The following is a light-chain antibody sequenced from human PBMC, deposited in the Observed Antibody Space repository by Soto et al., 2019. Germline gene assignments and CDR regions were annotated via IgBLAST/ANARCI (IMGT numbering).Light chain of an antibody. Sequence: DIKLTQSPSSLSASVGDRVTITCRASNSISNYLNWYQQKPGKAPKLLIYAVSTLHGGVPPRFSGSGSGTDFTLTISSLKPEDFATYYCQQSYNTTRTLGQGTKLEIK. V-gene: IGKV1-39*01. J-gene: IGKJ2*01. CDR2: AVS. CDR3: QQSYNTTRT. CDR1: NSISNY.